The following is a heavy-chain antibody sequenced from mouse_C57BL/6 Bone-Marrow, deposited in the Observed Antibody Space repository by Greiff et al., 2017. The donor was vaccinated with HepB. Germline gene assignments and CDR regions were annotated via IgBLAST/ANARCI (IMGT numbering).Heavy chain of an antibody. CDR1: GYAFSSSW. V-gene: IGHV1-82*01. CDR2: IYPGDGDT. CDR3: ASCDYDFAY. J-gene: IGHJ3*01. D-gene: IGHD2-4*01. Sequence: QVQLQQSGPELVKPGASVKISCKASGYAFSSSWMNWVKQRPGKGLEWIGRIYPGDGDTNYNGKFKGKATLTADKSSSTAYMQLRSLTSEDSAVDFCASCDYDFAYWGQGSLVTVSA.